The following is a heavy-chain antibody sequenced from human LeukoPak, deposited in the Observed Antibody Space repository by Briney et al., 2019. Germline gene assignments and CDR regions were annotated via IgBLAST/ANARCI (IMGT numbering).Heavy chain of an antibody. CDR3: ARADYGSGRAFDY. J-gene: IGHJ4*02. Sequence: PGGFLRLSCAASGFTFSSYAMHWVRQAPGKGLEYVSAISSNGGSTYYANSVKGRFTISRDNSKNTLYLQMGSLRAEDMAVYYCARADYGSGRAFDYWGQGTLVTVSS. CDR2: ISSNGGST. V-gene: IGHV3-64*01. CDR1: GFTFSSYA. D-gene: IGHD3-10*01.